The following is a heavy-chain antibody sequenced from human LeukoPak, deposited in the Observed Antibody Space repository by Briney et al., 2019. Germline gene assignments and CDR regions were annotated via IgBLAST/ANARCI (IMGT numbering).Heavy chain of an antibody. CDR1: GFTFSSYS. Sequence: GGSLRLSCAASGFTFSSYSMNWVRQAPGKGLEWVSYISSSSSTIYYADSVKGRFTISRDNAKNSLYLQMNSLRAEDTAVYYRARDSGSRPLGYWGQGTLVTVSS. V-gene: IGHV3-48*04. J-gene: IGHJ4*02. CDR3: ARDSGSRPLGY. CDR2: ISSSSSTI. D-gene: IGHD1-26*01.